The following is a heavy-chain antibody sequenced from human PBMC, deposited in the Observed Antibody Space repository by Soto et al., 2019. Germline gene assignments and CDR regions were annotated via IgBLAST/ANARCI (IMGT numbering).Heavy chain of an antibody. J-gene: IGHJ4*02. CDR3: AREDSIIIPAVSDF. CDR1: GFAFNNYG. Sequence: GGSLRLSCTVSGFAFNNYGINWVRQAPGKGLEWVSSISKSDYTYYSDSVKGRFTISRDNAKNSVSLQMNTLRVEDTAVYYCAREDSIIIPAVSDFWGQGTLVTVYS. D-gene: IGHD2-2*01. CDR2: ISKSDYT. V-gene: IGHV3-21*01.